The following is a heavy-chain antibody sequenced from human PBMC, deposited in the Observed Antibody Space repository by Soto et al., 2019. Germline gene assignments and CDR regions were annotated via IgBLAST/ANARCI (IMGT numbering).Heavy chain of an antibody. D-gene: IGHD2-8*02. CDR2: IFYSGTT. Sequence: SETLSLTCTVSGGSISSSSYYWGWIRQPPGKGLEWIGSIFYSGTTYYNPSLKSRVTISVDTSKNQFSLKLSSVTAADTAVYYCARDKITGLFDYWGQGTLVTVSS. CDR1: GGSISSSSYY. CDR3: ARDKITGLFDY. J-gene: IGHJ4*02. V-gene: IGHV4-39*02.